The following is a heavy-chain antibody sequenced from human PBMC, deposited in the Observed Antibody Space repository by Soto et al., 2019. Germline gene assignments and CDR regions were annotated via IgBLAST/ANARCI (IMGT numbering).Heavy chain of an antibody. D-gene: IGHD3-3*01. J-gene: IGHJ5*02. V-gene: IGHV1-58*02. CDR1: GFTFTSSA. Sequence: GASVKVSCKASGFTFTSSAMQWVRQARGQRLKWIGWIVVGSGNTNYAQKFQERVTITRDMSTSTAYMELSSLRSEDTAVYYCAATHYYDFWSGYGSRFDPWGQGTLVTVSS. CDR2: IVVGSGNT. CDR3: AATHYYDFWSGYGSRFDP.